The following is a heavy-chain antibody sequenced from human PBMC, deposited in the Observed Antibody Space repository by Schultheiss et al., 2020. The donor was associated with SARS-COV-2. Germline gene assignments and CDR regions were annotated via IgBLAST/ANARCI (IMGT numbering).Heavy chain of an antibody. D-gene: IGHD3-10*01. CDR3: ARGFRELIGDY. CDR2: IGTAGDT. J-gene: IGHJ4*02. CDR1: GFTFSSYD. V-gene: IGHV3-13*01. Sequence: GGSLRLSCAASGFTFSSYDMHWVRQATGKGLEWVSAIGTAGDTYYPGSVKGRLTISRDNTKNFLYLQMNSLRAEDTAFYYCARGFRELIGDYWGQGVLVTVSS.